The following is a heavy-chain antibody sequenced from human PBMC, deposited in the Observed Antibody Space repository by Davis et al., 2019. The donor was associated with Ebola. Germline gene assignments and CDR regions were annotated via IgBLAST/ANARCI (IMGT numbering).Heavy chain of an antibody. CDR2: IYYSGST. CDR1: GGSISSGDYY. CDR3: ARQVVVAATPFDY. J-gene: IGHJ4*02. Sequence: PSETLSLTCTVSGGSISSGDYYWSWIRQPPGKGLEWIGYIYYSGSTNYNPSLKSRVTISVDTSKNQFSLKLSSVTAADTAVYYCARQVVVAATPFDYWGQGTLVTVSS. V-gene: IGHV4-61*08. D-gene: IGHD2-15*01.